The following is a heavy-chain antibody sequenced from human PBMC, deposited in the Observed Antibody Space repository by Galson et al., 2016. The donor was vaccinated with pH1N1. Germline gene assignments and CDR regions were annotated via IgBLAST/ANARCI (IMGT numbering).Heavy chain of an antibody. J-gene: IGHJ4*02. V-gene: IGHV3-23*01. Sequence: SLRLSCAASGFTFINYAMSWVRQAPGKGLEWVSTISGTGDSTYYADSVKGRFTISRDNSNNTVHLRMNSLRVKDTAVYYCAKDLGRYSEIDYWGQGTLVTVSS. CDR2: ISGTGDST. CDR1: GFTFINYA. CDR3: AKDLGRYSEIDY. D-gene: IGHD1-26*01.